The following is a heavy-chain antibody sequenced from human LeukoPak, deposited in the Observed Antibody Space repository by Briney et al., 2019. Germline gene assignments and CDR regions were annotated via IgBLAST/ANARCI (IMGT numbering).Heavy chain of an antibody. J-gene: IGHJ5*02. V-gene: IGHV3-21*01. CDR1: GFIFSNYG. D-gene: IGHD6-13*01. Sequence: GGSLRLSCAASGFIFSNYGMNWVRQAPGKGLEWVSSISSSSSYIYYADSVKGRFTISRDNAKNSLYLQMNSLRAEDTAVYCCARAAAPKSNWFDPWGQGTLVTVSS. CDR2: ISSSSSYI. CDR3: ARAAAPKSNWFDP.